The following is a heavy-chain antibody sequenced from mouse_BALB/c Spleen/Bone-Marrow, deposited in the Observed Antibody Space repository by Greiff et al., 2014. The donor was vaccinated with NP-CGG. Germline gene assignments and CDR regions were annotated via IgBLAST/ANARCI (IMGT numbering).Heavy chain of an antibody. CDR3: ASSGNYEGGAMDY. Sequence: VQLQQSGAELVKPGASVKLSCTASGFNIKDTYMHWVKQRPEQGLEWIGRIDPANGNTKYVPTFQGKATITADTSSNTAYLQLSGLTSEGTAVYYCASSGNYEGGAMDYWGQGISVTVSS. D-gene: IGHD2-1*01. J-gene: IGHJ4*01. CDR1: GFNIKDTY. CDR2: IDPANGNT. V-gene: IGHV14-3*02.